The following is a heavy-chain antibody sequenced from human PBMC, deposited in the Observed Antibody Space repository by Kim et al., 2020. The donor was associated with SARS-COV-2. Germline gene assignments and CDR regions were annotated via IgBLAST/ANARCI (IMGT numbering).Heavy chain of an antibody. J-gene: IGHJ3*02. CDR3: AKDFPIVGSTGAFDI. Sequence: GGSLRLSCAASGFTFSSYGMHWVRQAPGKGLEWVAVISYDGSNKYYADSVKGRFTISRDNSKNTLYLQMNSLRAEDTAVYYCAKDFPIVGSTGAFDIWGQGTMVTVSS. D-gene: IGHD1-26*01. V-gene: IGHV3-30*18. CDR2: ISYDGSNK. CDR1: GFTFSSYG.